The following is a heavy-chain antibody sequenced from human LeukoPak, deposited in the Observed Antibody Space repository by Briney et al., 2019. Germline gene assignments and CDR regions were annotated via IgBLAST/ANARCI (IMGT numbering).Heavy chain of an antibody. CDR1: GYTFTSYG. Sequence: GASVNVSCKASGYTFTSYGISWVRQAPGQGLEWMGWISAYNGNTNYAQKLQGRVTMTTDTSTSTAYMELRSLRSDDTAVYYCARGTGYSSSWYAQTGPPNDYWGQGTLVTVSS. J-gene: IGHJ4*02. CDR3: ARGTGYSSSWYAQTGPPNDY. D-gene: IGHD6-13*01. V-gene: IGHV1-18*01. CDR2: ISAYNGNT.